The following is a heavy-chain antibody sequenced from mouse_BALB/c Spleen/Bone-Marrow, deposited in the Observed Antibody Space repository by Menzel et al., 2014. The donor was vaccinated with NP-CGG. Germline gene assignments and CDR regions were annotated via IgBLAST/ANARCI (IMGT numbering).Heavy chain of an antibody. CDR3: ARGGNGLDY. Sequence: EVMLVESGGGLVQPGGSLRLSCATSGFTFTDYYMSWVRQPPGKALEWLGFIRNKANGYTTEYGASVKGRFTISRDNSQSILYLQMNTLRAEDSATYYCARGGNGLDYWGQGTTLTVSS. J-gene: IGHJ2*01. CDR1: GFTFTDYY. CDR2: IRNKANGYTT. D-gene: IGHD1-1*02. V-gene: IGHV7-3*02.